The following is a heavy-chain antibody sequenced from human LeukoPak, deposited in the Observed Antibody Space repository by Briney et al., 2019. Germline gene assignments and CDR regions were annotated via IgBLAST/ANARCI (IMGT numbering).Heavy chain of an antibody. D-gene: IGHD2-2*01. J-gene: IGHJ4*02. CDR2: INPSGGST. CDR1: GYSFTNYY. V-gene: IGHV1-46*01. CDR3: ARDERDVVVVPGATPY. Sequence: ASVKVSCKASGYSFTNYYMHWVRQAPGQGLEWMGIINPSGGSTTNAQKFQGRVTMTRDTSTTTVYKELSSLRSDDTAMYYCARDERDVVVVPGATPYWGQGTLVTVSS.